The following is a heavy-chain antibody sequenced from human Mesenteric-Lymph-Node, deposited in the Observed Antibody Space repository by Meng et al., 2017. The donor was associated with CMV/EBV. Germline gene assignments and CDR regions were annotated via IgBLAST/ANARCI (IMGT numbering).Heavy chain of an antibody. CDR2: IYYSGST. CDR3: ARRMRFLEYFYGMDV. V-gene: IGHV4-59*08. J-gene: IGHJ6*02. Sequence: SETLSLTCTVSGGSISSYYWSWIRQPPGKGLEWIGYIYYSGSTNYNPSLKSRVTISVDTSKNQFSLKLSSVTAADTAVYYCARRMRFLEYFYGMDVWGQGTTVTVSS. D-gene: IGHD3-3*01. CDR1: GGSISSYY.